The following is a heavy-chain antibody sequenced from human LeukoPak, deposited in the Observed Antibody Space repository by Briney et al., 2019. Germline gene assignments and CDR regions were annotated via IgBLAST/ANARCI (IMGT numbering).Heavy chain of an antibody. Sequence: PETLSLTCTVSGGSINNFYRSWIRQPPGKGLEWIGYIYSDGSAIYKPSLKSRLIMSVDPSKNHFSLNLNYVTAADTAVYYCARFQWQGSKRFDPWGQGILITV. V-gene: IGHV4-59*01. D-gene: IGHD6-19*01. J-gene: IGHJ5*02. CDR3: ARFQWQGSKRFDP. CDR1: GGSINNFY. CDR2: IYSDGSA.